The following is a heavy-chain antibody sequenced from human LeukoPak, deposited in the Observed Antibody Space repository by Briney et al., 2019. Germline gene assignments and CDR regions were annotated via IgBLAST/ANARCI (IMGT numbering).Heavy chain of an antibody. Sequence: GGSLRLSCAASGFTFSNYWMHWVRQAPGKGLVWVSRINSDGTSTNYADSVKGRFTISRDNAKNTLYLQMSSLRAEDTAVYYCATKATGGVKNDYWGQGTLVTVSS. V-gene: IGHV3-74*01. D-gene: IGHD2-8*02. J-gene: IGHJ4*02. CDR3: ATKATGGVKNDY. CDR2: INSDGTST. CDR1: GFTFSNYW.